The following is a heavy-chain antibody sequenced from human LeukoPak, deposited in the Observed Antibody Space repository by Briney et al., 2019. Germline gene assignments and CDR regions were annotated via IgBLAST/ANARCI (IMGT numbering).Heavy chain of an antibody. CDR1: GFTFTNYA. J-gene: IGHJ4*02. CDR2: IGGGDGTT. D-gene: IGHD6-19*01. V-gene: IGHV3-23*01. CDR3: AKQYISGWYELDY. Sequence: PGGSLRLSCAASGFTFTNYAMTWVRRAPGKGLEWVSVIGGGDGTTHYADYVKGRFTISRDNSKNTLYLQMNSLRAEDTAVYHCAKQYISGWYELDYWGQGTLVTVSS.